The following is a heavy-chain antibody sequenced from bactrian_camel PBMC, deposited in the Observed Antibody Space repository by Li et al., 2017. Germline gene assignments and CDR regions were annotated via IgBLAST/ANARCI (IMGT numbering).Heavy chain of an antibody. D-gene: IGHD3*01. J-gene: IGHJ4*01. CDR2: IEAGGDT. CDR3: VADCKLRYDYFDFNVGS. V-gene: IGHV3S53*01. Sequence: HVQLVESGGDLVQPGGSLTLSCVASGSGYTHSANCMGWFRQAPGKEREGVAAIEAGGDTKYADSVKGRFIMSRDNAKNTVHLQMNNLKPEDTAMYYCVADCKLRYDYFDFNVGSWGQGTQVTVS. CDR1: GSGYTHSANC.